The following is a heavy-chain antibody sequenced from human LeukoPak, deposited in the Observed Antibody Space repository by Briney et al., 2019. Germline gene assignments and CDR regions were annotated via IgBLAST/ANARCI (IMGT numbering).Heavy chain of an antibody. CDR3: AREVISTPSYFDY. CDR2: IHRDDKT. D-gene: IGHD2-2*01. CDR1: GFTVSSSF. J-gene: IGHJ4*02. Sequence: GGSLRLSCAASGFTVSSSFIYWVRRAPGKGLEWVSFIHRDDKTYYADSVKGRFTMSRDSSRNTLYLQMNSLGADDTAVYYCAREVISTPSYFDYWGQGILVTVSS. V-gene: IGHV3-53*01.